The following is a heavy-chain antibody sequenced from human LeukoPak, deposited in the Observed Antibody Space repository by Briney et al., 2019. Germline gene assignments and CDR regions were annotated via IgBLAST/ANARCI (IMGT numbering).Heavy chain of an antibody. V-gene: IGHV3-48*01. D-gene: IGHD3-10*01. Sequence: GGSLRLSCAASGFTFSNYNMNWVRQPPGKGLQWVSYISSSSNIIYYADSVMGRFTISRDNAKNSLFLQMNSLRAEDTAVYYCARDFAREFTIDYWGQGTLVTVSS. CDR3: ARDFAREFTIDY. CDR2: ISSSSNII. CDR1: GFTFSNYN. J-gene: IGHJ4*02.